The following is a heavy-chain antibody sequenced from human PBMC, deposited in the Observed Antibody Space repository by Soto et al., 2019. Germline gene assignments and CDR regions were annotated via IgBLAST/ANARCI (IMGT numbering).Heavy chain of an antibody. CDR2: ISRSSSTI. CDR3: ARVIWSGHLTSDL. Sequence: EVQVVESGGGLVQPGGSLRLSCAASGFTFSSNSMNWVRQAPGKGLEWISYISRSSSTIYADSVKGRFTISRDNAKNSLYLQMNSLRYEDTAVYYCARVIWSGHLTSDLWGQGTLVTVSS. CDR1: GFTFSSNS. J-gene: IGHJ5*02. V-gene: IGHV3-48*02. D-gene: IGHD3-3*01.